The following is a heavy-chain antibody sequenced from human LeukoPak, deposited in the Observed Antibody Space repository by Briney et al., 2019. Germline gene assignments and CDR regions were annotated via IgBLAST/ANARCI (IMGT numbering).Heavy chain of an antibody. Sequence: GGSLRLSCAASGFTFSSYGMHWVRQAPGKGLEWVAVIWYDGSNKYYADSVKGRFTISRDNSKNTLYLQMNSLRAEDTAVYYSARDLQWLVPGYYFDYWGQGTLVTVSS. D-gene: IGHD6-19*01. CDR3: ARDLQWLVPGYYFDY. V-gene: IGHV3-33*01. CDR2: IWYDGSNK. J-gene: IGHJ4*02. CDR1: GFTFSSYG.